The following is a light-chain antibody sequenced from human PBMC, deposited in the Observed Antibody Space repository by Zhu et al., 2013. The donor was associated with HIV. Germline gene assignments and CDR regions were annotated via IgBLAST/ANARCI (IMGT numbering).Light chain of an antibody. Sequence: DIQMTQSPSSLSASVGDRVTTTCQASQDISNYLNWYQQKPGKAPKLLIYDASNLETGVPSRFSGSGSGTDFTFTISSLQPEDIATYYCQQYDNLPLTFGGGPRWRSN. CDR3: QQYDNLPLT. CDR2: DAS. V-gene: IGKV1-33*01. J-gene: IGKJ4*01. CDR1: QDISNY.